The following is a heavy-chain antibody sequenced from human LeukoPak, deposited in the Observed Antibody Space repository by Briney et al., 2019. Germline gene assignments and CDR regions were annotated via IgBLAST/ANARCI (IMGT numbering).Heavy chain of an antibody. Sequence: PSETLSLTCTVSGGSISSSSYYWGWIRQPPGKGLEWIGSIYYSGSTYYNPSLKSRVTISIDTSKKQFSLKLSSVTAADMAVYYCARHINMVQGVIDYWGQGTLVTVSS. V-gene: IGHV4-39*01. CDR2: IYYSGST. J-gene: IGHJ4*02. CDR3: ARHINMVQGVIDY. D-gene: IGHD3-10*01. CDR1: GGSISSSSYY.